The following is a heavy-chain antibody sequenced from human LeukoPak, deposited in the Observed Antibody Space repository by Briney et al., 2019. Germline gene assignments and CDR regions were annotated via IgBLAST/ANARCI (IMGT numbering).Heavy chain of an antibody. J-gene: IGHJ4*02. Sequence: SVKVSCKASRDTFSNYAIDWVRQAPGQGLEWVGGSLPIIGAAKNGQKLQGRVTFTADESTSTVYMELSSLRSEDTAIYYCARAHFSAYTGSEWGQGTLVTVSS. CDR3: ARAHFSAYTGSE. CDR2: SLPIIGAA. CDR1: RDTFSNYA. D-gene: IGHD3-16*01. V-gene: IGHV1-69*13.